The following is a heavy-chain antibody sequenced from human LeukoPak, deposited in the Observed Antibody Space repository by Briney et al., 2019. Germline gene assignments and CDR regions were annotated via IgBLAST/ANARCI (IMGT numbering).Heavy chain of an antibody. CDR3: ARLSYDSGTHYTCYEY. J-gene: IGHJ4*02. CDR1: GFNFGSYS. Sequence: GGSLRLSCAASGFNFGSYSMTWVRQAPGKGLEWVSVISADSATTFYADSVKGRFTISRDNAKNTVFLQMSSLRAEDTALYYCARLSYDSGTHYTCYEYWGQGTLVTVSS. D-gene: IGHD3-10*01. V-gene: IGHV3-23*01. CDR2: ISADSATT.